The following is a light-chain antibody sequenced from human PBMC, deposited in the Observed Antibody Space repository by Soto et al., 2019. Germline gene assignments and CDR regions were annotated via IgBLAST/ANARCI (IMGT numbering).Light chain of an antibody. V-gene: IGLV2-18*02. CDR2: EVS. Sequence: QSALTQPPSVSGSPGQSVTISCTGTSSDVGSYNRVSWYQQSPGTAPKLIIYEVSNRPSGVPDRFSGSKSGNTASLTISGLQAEDEADYYCSSYTTSITWVFGGGTKVTVL. CDR1: SSDVGSYNR. J-gene: IGLJ2*01. CDR3: SSYTTSITWV.